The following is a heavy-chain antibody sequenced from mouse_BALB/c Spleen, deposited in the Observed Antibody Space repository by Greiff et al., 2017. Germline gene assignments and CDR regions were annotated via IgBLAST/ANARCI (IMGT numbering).Heavy chain of an antibody. CDR2: INPGSGGT. J-gene: IGHJ3*01. CDR1: GYAFTNYL. Sequence: QVQLKQSGAELARPGASVKVSCKASGYAFTNYLIEWVKQRPGQGLEWIGVINPGSGGTNYNEKFKGKATLTVDTSSSTAYIQLSSLSSEDSAVYVCARSDDGYFAWFAYWGQGTLVTVSA. V-gene: IGHV1-54*01. CDR3: ARSDDGYFAWFAY. D-gene: IGHD2-3*01.